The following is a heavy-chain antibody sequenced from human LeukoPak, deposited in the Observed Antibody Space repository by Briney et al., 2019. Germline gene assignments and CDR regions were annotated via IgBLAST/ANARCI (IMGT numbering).Heavy chain of an antibody. D-gene: IGHD6-6*01. CDR3: ASADSSSADPYYYYYMDV. CDR2: IYTSGST. J-gene: IGHJ6*03. Sequence: SETLSLTCTVSGGSISSYYWSWIRQPPGKGLEWIGYIYTSGSTYYNPSLKSRVTISVDTSKNQFSLKLSSVTAADTAVYYCASADSSSADPYYYYYMDVWGKGTTVTVSS. CDR1: GGSISSYY. V-gene: IGHV4-4*09.